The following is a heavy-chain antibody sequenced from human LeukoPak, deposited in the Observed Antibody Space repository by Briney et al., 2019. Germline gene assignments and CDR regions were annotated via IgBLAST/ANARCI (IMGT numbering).Heavy chain of an antibody. Sequence: GGSLRLSCAASGFTFSRYWMSWVRQAPGKGPEWVANIKEDGSEKYYVDSVKGRFTISRDNAKNSLYLQMNSLRVEDTAVYYCARIPNSSSWSPNDYWGQGTLVTVSS. D-gene: IGHD6-13*01. CDR1: GFTFSRYW. CDR3: ARIPNSSSWSPNDY. CDR2: IKEDGSEK. V-gene: IGHV3-7*01. J-gene: IGHJ4*02.